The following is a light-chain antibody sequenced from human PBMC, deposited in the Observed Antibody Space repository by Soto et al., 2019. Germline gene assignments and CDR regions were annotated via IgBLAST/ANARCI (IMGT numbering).Light chain of an antibody. V-gene: IGLV2-14*01. CDR3: TSSTSGSLDV. J-gene: IGLJ1*01. CDR2: NVS. Sequence: SALTQAASVSGSPGQSITISCTGTSSDVGGYNYVSWYQQFPGKVPKLLIYNVSNRPSGVSNRFSGSESGNTASLTISGLQAEDEADYFCTSSTSGSLDVFGTGTKVTVL. CDR1: SSDVGGYNY.